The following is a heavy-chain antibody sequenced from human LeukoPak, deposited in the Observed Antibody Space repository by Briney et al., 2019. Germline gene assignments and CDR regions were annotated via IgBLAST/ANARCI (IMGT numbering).Heavy chain of an antibody. CDR1: GFTFDDYG. CDR2: IYSGGST. J-gene: IGHJ4*02. D-gene: IGHD3-10*01. CDR3: ARVWFGEQYFDY. V-gene: IGHV3-66*01. Sequence: GGSLRLSCAASGFTFDDYGMSWVRQAPGKGLEWVSVIYSGGSTYYADSVKGRFTISRDNSKNTLYLQMNSLRAEDTAVYYCARVWFGEQYFDYWGQGTLVTVSS.